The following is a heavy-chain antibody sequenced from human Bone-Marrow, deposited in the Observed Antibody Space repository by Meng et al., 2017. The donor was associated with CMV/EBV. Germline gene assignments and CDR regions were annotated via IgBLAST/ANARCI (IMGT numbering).Heavy chain of an antibody. Sequence: GSLRLSCTVSGGSISSSSYYWGWIRQPPGKGLEWIGSIYYSGSTYYNPSLKSRVTISVDTSKNQFSLKLSSVTAADTAVYYCARSSFYDYGGNVGPDYWGQGTLVTVSS. CDR2: IYYSGST. V-gene: IGHV4-39*07. CDR1: GGSISSSSYY. D-gene: IGHD4-23*01. J-gene: IGHJ4*02. CDR3: ARSSFYDYGGNVGPDY.